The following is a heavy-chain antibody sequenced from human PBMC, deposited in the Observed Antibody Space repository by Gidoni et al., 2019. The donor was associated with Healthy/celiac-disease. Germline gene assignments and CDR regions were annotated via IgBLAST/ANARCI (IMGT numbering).Heavy chain of an antibody. D-gene: IGHD3-22*01. CDR1: GYSFTSYW. CDR2: IYPGDFDT. Sequence: EVQLVQSGAEVKKPGESLKISCQGSGYSFTSYWIGWVRQMPGKGLEWMGIIYPGDFDTRYSPSFQGQVTISADKSSSTAYLQWSSLKASDTAMYYCASLTSSYYYDSSGYYNDAFDIWGQGTMVTVSS. CDR3: ASLTSSYYYDSSGYYNDAFDI. V-gene: IGHV5-51*01. J-gene: IGHJ3*02.